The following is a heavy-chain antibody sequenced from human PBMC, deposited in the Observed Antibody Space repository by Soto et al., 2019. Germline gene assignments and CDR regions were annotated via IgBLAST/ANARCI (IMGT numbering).Heavy chain of an antibody. CDR3: ANNGDYYYYGMDV. D-gene: IGHD4-17*01. CDR1: GYTFSNYA. CDR2: INAGNGKT. V-gene: IGHV1-3*01. Sequence: QVQLVQSGAKVKKPGASVKVSCKASGYTFSNYATHWVRQAPGQRLEWMGWINAGNGKTKYSQNFQGRVTITRDTSASTAYMELSSLRSEDTAVYYCANNGDYYYYGMDVWGQGTTVTVSS. J-gene: IGHJ6*02.